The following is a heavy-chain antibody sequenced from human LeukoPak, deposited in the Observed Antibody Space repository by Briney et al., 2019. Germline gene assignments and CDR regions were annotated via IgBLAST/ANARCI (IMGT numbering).Heavy chain of an antibody. Sequence: SETLSLTCTVSGGSISSSSYYWGWIRQPPGKGLEWIGSIYYSGSTYYNPSLKSRVTISVDTSKNQFSLKLSSVTAADTAVYYCARSGIEGALFDPWGQGTLVTVSS. CDR3: ARSGIEGALFDP. CDR2: IYYSGST. J-gene: IGHJ5*02. CDR1: GGSISSSSYY. D-gene: IGHD1-26*01. V-gene: IGHV4-39*01.